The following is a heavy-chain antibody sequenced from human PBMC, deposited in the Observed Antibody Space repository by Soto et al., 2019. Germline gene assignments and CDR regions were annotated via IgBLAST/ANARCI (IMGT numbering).Heavy chain of an antibody. Sequence: GASVKVSWKASVYTFTSYDINWVRQDTGQGLEWMGWMNPNSGNTGYAQKFQGRVTMTRNTSISTAYMELSSLRSEDTAVYYCARVTAAAGKSDAFDIWGQGTMVTVSS. J-gene: IGHJ3*02. CDR3: ARVTAAAGKSDAFDI. D-gene: IGHD6-13*01. V-gene: IGHV1-8*01. CDR2: MNPNSGNT. CDR1: VYTFTSYD.